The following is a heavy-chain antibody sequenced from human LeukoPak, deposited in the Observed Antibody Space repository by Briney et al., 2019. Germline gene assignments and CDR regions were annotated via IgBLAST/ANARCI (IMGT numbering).Heavy chain of an antibody. D-gene: IGHD2-15*01. J-gene: IGHJ6*02. Sequence: PGGSPRLSCVASGITFSSAEMNGVREAPEKGVEWISYISISVSTIHSADSLKGRFTDPRDNCEHSLYLQMSSLRAEDTAVYYCARDRGIFTRYYYAMDVWGQGTTVTVSS. V-gene: IGHV3-48*03. CDR1: GITFSSAE. CDR2: ISISVSTI. CDR3: ARDRGIFTRYYYAMDV.